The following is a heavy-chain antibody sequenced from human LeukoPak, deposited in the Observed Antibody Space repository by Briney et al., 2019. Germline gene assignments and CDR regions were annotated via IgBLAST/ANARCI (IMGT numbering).Heavy chain of an antibody. Sequence: SETLSLTCTVSGGSISSSSYYWGWIRQPPGKGLEWIGSIYYSGSTYYNPSLKSRVTISVDTSKNQFSLKLSSVTAADTAVYYCARTPPGYSYIVDWGQGTLVTVSS. J-gene: IGHJ4*02. D-gene: IGHD5-18*01. V-gene: IGHV4-39*07. CDR1: GGSISSSSYY. CDR3: ARTPPGYSYIVD. CDR2: IYYSGST.